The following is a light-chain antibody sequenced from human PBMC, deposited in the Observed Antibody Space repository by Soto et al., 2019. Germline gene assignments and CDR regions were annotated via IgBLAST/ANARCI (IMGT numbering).Light chain of an antibody. J-gene: IGKJ1*01. CDR1: QSVSSNY. V-gene: IGKV3-20*01. CDR2: GAS. CDR3: QQYGTSPRT. Sequence: IPLTTSQGRLSLAPGKRADLSGSGSQSVSSNYLAWYQQKPGQPPRLLIYGASSRATDIPDRFSGSGSGTDFTLTISRLEPEDFAVYYCQQYGTSPRTFGQGTKVDIK.